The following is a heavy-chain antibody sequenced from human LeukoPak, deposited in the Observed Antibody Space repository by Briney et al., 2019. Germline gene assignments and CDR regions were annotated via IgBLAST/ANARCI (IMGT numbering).Heavy chain of an antibody. CDR3: ARASHDYGDYSHFDY. CDR1: GGSISSGYY. V-gene: IGHV4-38-2*01. D-gene: IGHD4-17*01. CDR2: NYHSGST. Sequence: SGTLSLTCAVSGGSISSGYYWGWIRPPPGKGLEWIGINYHSGSTNYNPSLKTRVTISVDKSKNQSSLKLSSVTAADTAVYYCARASHDYGDYSHFDYWGQGTLVTVSS. J-gene: IGHJ4*02.